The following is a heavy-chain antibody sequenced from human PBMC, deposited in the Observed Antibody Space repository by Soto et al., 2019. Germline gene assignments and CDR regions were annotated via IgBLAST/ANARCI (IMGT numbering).Heavy chain of an antibody. D-gene: IGHD3-9*01. Sequence: SETLSLTCAVYGGSFSGYYWSWIRQPPGKGLEWIGEINHSGSTNYNPSLKSRVTISVDTSKNQFSLKLSSVTAADTAVYYCARRADSDWLFGYWGQGTLVTVSS. CDR3: ARRADSDWLFGY. J-gene: IGHJ4*02. V-gene: IGHV4-34*01. CDR1: GGSFSGYY. CDR2: INHSGST.